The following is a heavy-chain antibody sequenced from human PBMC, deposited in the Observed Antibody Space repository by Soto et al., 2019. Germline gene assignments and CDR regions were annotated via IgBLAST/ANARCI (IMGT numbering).Heavy chain of an antibody. CDR1: GFTFSSYW. Sequence: GGSLRLSCAASGFTFSSYWMHWVRQAPGKGLVWVSRINSDGSSTSYADSVKGRFTISRDNAKNTLYLQMNSLRAEDTAVYYCARGLNYYDSRRSAGAFDIWGQGTMVTVSS. D-gene: IGHD3-22*01. CDR2: INSDGSST. V-gene: IGHV3-74*01. CDR3: ARGLNYYDSRRSAGAFDI. J-gene: IGHJ3*02.